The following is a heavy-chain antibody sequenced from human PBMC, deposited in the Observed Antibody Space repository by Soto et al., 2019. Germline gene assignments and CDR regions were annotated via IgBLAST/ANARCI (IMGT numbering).Heavy chain of an antibody. CDR1: GGSLSSGGYS. CDR3: ARGPVTNWFDP. CDR2: IYHSGST. D-gene: IGHD4-17*01. Sequence: SEIRSLTCAVSGGSLSSGGYSWSWIRQPPGKGLEWIGYIYHSGSTYYNPSLKSRVTIAVDRAKNQFSLKLSSVTAADTAVYYCARGPVTNWFDPWGQGTLVTVSS. V-gene: IGHV4-30-2*01. J-gene: IGHJ5*02.